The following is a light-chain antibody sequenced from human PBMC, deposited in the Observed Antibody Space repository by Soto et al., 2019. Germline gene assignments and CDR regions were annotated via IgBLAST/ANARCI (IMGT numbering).Light chain of an antibody. J-gene: IGKJ1*01. Sequence: DIVMTQSPDSLAVSLGERATINCKSSQSVLYSSNNKNYLAWYQQKPGQPPKLLIYWASTRESGVPDRFCCSGSGTDFTLTISSLQAEDVAVYYCQQYYSTPWTFGQGTKVEIK. CDR3: QQYYSTPWT. V-gene: IGKV4-1*01. CDR2: WAS. CDR1: QSVLYSSNNKNY.